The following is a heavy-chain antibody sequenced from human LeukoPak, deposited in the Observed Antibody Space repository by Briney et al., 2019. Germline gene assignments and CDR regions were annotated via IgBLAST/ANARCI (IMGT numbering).Heavy chain of an antibody. CDR1: GFTFSSYA. D-gene: IGHD1-14*01. CDR2: ISSNGGST. J-gene: IGHJ4*02. Sequence: GGSLRLSCAASGFTFSSYAMPWVRQAPGKGLEYVSAISSNGGSTYYANSVKGRFTISRDNSKNTLYLQMGSLRAEDMAVYYCARDLNRWGQGTLVTVSS. V-gene: IGHV3-64*01. CDR3: ARDLNR.